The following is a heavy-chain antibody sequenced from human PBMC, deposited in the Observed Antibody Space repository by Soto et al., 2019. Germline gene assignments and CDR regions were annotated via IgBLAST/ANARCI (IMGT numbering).Heavy chain of an antibody. J-gene: IGHJ6*02. CDR2: INHSGST. Sequence: TSETLSLTCAVYGGSFSGYYWSWIRQPPGKGLEWIGEINHSGSTNYNPSLKSRVTISVDTSKNQFSLKLSSVTAADTAVYYCARYGSGSSRGYYYYGMDVWGQGTTVTVSS. D-gene: IGHD3-10*01. CDR1: GGSFSGYY. CDR3: ARYGSGSSRGYYYYGMDV. V-gene: IGHV4-34*01.